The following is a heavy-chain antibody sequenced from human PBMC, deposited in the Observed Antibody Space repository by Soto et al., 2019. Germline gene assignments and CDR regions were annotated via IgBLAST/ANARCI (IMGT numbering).Heavy chain of an antibody. CDR3: ARDLGSGWTLDY. CDR2: ISSSSRHI. D-gene: IGHD6-19*01. CDR1: GFTFSTYS. J-gene: IGHJ4*02. Sequence: GGSLRLSCAASGFTFSTYSMNWVRQAPGKGLEWVSGISSSSRHIYYADSVKGRFTISRDNAKNSLYLQMNSLRAEDTAVYYCARDLGSGWTLDYWGQGTLVTFSS. V-gene: IGHV3-21*04.